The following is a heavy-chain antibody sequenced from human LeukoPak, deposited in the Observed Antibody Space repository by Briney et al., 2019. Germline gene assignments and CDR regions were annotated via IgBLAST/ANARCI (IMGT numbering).Heavy chain of an antibody. CDR1: GFTFSSYA. CDR3: EAIIDGAHHYFDY. D-gene: IGHD2-21*01. V-gene: IGHV3-30-3*01. CDR2: ISYDGSNK. Sequence: GGSLRLSCAASGFTFSSYAMHWVRQAPGKGLEWVAVISYDGSNKYYADSVKGRFTISRDNSKNTLYLQMNSLRAEDTAVYYCEAIIDGAHHYFDYWGQGTLVTVSS. J-gene: IGHJ4*02.